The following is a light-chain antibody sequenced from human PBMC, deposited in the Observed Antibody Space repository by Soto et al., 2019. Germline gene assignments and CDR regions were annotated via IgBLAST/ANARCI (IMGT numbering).Light chain of an antibody. Sequence: EIVMTQSPATLSVSPGERATFSCRASQSVSSNLAWYQQKPGHAPRLLIYGASIRATGIPARFSGSGSGTEFTLTISTLQSEDFAIYYCQHYKNLPPWTFGQGTKVDIK. CDR3: QHYKNLPPWT. CDR1: QSVSSN. CDR2: GAS. J-gene: IGKJ1*01. V-gene: IGKV3-15*01.